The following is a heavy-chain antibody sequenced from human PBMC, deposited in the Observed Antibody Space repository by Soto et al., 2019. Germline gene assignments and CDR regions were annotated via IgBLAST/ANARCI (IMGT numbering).Heavy chain of an antibody. V-gene: IGHV1-2*04. CDR3: ARESGGATATLDYYYFYMDV. CDR1: GDSFNDYY. J-gene: IGHJ6*03. D-gene: IGHD5-12*01. CDR2: INPNSGVT. Sequence: QVQLVQSGAEVRKPGASVTVSCRSSGDSFNDYYIHWVRQAPGQGLEWMGWINPNSGVTKYAQKFPVWVSLTRDTSIRTVYRQLSRLRSDDTAVYYCARESGGATATLDYYYFYMDVWGTGTTVTVSS.